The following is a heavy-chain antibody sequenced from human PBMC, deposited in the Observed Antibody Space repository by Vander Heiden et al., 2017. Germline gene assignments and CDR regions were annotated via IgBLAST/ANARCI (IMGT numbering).Heavy chain of an antibody. D-gene: IGHD3-3*01. CDR1: GSTFDDYA. CDR3: AKAYLGDHYYYGMDV. Sequence: EVQLVESGGGLVQPGRSLRLSCAASGSTFDDYAMHWVRQAPGKGLEWVSGISWNSGSIGYADSVKGRFTISRDNAKNSLYLQMNSLRVEDTALYYCAKAYLGDHYYYGMDVWGQGTTVTVPS. J-gene: IGHJ6*02. CDR2: ISWNSGSI. V-gene: IGHV3-9*01.